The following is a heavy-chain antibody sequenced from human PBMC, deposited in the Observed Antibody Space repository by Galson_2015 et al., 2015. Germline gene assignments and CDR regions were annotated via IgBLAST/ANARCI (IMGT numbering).Heavy chain of an antibody. Sequence: SLRLSCAASGFTFSSYGMHWVRQAPGKGLEWVSVIYSGGSTYYADSVKGRFTISRDNSKNKLYLQMNSLRAEDTAVYYCARDRGYDWYFDLWGRGTLVTVSS. CDR2: IYSGGST. J-gene: IGHJ2*01. CDR1: GFTFSSYG. D-gene: IGHD5-12*01. V-gene: IGHV3-53*01. CDR3: ARDRGYDWYFDL.